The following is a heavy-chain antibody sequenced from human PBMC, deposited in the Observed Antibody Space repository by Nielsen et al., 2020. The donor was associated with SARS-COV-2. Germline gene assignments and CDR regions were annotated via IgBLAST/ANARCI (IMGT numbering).Heavy chain of an antibody. Sequence: GESLKISCGASGFTISSSFMSWVRQAAGKGLDWVSVIYTDGSTSHADSVEGRFTISRDNSKNTLYLQMNSLRAEDTAVYYCARDNWGRMDVWGQGTTVTVSS. CDR2: IYTDGST. J-gene: IGHJ6*02. CDR1: GFTISSSF. D-gene: IGHD7-27*01. CDR3: ARDNWGRMDV. V-gene: IGHV3-66*01.